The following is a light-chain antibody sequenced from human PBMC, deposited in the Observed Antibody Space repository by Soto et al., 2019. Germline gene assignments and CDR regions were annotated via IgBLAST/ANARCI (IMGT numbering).Light chain of an antibody. V-gene: IGKV3-15*01. Sequence: IVLTQSPCTLSLAPGERAPLSCRASQTVSNNFLAWYQEKPGQAPSLLIYGASTRATGTPARFSGSGSGTEFTLTISSLQSEDFAVYYCQQYIRWPLTFGGGTKVDIK. J-gene: IGKJ4*01. CDR3: QQYIRWPLT. CDR2: GAS. CDR1: QTVSNNF.